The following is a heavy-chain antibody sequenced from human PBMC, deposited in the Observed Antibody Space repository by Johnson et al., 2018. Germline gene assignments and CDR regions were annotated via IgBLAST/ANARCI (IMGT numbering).Heavy chain of an antibody. CDR2: IDPTGGST. CDR1: GFTFSTYA. V-gene: IGHV3-23*04. CDR3: ARSYCGSDCHFRDAFDV. J-gene: IGHJ3*01. D-gene: IGHD2-21*02. Sequence: VQLVESGGGFVQPGGSLRLSCAASGFTFSTYAMSWVRQTPTKGLEWLSAIDPTGGSTSYADSVKGRYTMSGDNSKSTLFLQMHSLGPDDTAVYYCARSYCGSDCHFRDAFDVWCPGTMVTVSS.